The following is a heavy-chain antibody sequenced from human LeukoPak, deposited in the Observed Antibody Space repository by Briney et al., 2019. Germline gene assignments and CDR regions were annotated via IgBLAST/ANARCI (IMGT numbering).Heavy chain of an antibody. CDR3: AELGITMIGGV. CDR1: GFTLSTYN. D-gene: IGHD3-10*02. Sequence: GGSLRLSCAASGFTLSTYNMNWVRQAPGKGLEWVSYISSSGSTIYYADSVKGRFTISRDNAKNSLYLQMNSLRAEDTAVYYCAELGITMIGGVWGKGTTVTISS. V-gene: IGHV3-48*03. J-gene: IGHJ6*04. CDR2: ISSSGSTI.